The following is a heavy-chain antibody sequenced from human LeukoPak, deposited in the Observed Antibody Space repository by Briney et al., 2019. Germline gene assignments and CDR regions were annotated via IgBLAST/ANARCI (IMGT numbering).Heavy chain of an antibody. CDR1: GDSVSNGNYY. CDR2: IYYTGKT. V-gene: IGHV4-61*03. CDR3: ARSQNYYGSGDY. Sequence: SETLSLTCTVSGDSVSNGNYYWSWLRQPPGKALEWIGYIYYTGKTCYNPSLEGRVTILVDTSRNHFSVKLSSVTAADTAVYYCARSQNYYGSGDYWSQGTLVTVSS. D-gene: IGHD3-10*01. J-gene: IGHJ4*02.